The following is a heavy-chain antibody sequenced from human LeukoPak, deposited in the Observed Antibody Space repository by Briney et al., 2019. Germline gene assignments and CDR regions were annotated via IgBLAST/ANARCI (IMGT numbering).Heavy chain of an antibody. CDR2: IYYSGST. D-gene: IGHD4-11*01. Sequence: SETLSLTCTVSGGSISSYFWSWIRQPPGKGLEWIGYIYYSGSTNYNPSLKSRVTISVDTSKNQFSLKLSSVTAADTAVYYCARTMTTVTGAFYYYMDVWGKGTTVTVSS. CDR1: GGSISSYF. CDR3: ARTMTTVTGAFYYYMDV. J-gene: IGHJ6*03. V-gene: IGHV4-59*01.